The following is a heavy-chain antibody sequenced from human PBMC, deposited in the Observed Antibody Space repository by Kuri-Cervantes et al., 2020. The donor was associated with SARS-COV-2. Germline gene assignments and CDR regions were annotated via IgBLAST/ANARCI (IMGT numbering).Heavy chain of an antibody. CDR2: ISSSGSTI. J-gene: IGHJ6*02. CDR3: AGNLFGGGGYYYGMDV. V-gene: IGHV3-11*04. Sequence: GGSLRLSCAASGLTFSDYYMSWIRQAPGKGLECVSYISSSGSTIYYADSVKGRFTISRDNSKNTLYLQMNSLRAEDTAVYYCAGNLFGGGGYYYGMDVWGQGTTVTVSS. D-gene: IGHD4-23*01. CDR1: GLTFSDYY.